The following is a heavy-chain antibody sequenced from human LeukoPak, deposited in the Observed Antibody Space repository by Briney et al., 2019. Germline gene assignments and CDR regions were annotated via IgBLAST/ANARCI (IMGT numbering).Heavy chain of an antibody. J-gene: IGHJ4*02. CDR1: GFIFNIYA. V-gene: IGHV3-30*04. CDR2: ISYDGSDK. D-gene: IGHD5-12*01. Sequence: GGSLRLSCAASGFIFNIYAMHWVRRAPGKGLEWVAVISYDGSDKDYADSVKGRFTISRDSSKNTLHLQMDSLRAEDTAVYYCAREVATTSDYGGQGTLVTVSS. CDR3: AREVATTSDY.